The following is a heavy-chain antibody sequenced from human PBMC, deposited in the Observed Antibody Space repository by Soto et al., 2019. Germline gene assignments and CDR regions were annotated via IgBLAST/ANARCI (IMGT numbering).Heavy chain of an antibody. CDR2: ISGSGGST. CDR3: ARYTVTTGYYYGMDV. CDR1: GSTFSSYA. D-gene: IGHD4-4*01. J-gene: IGHJ6*02. Sequence: VGSLRLSCAASGSTFSSYAMSWVRQAPGKGLEWVSAISGSGGSTYYADSVKGRFTISRDNSKNTLYLQMNSLRAEDTAVYYCARYTVTTGYYYGMDVWGQGTTVTVSS. V-gene: IGHV3-23*01.